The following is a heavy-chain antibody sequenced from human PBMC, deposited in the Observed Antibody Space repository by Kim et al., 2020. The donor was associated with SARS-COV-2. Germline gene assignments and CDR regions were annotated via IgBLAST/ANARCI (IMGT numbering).Heavy chain of an antibody. Sequence: YDADAVKGRFTISRDNSKNTLYLQMNSLRAEDTAVYYCAKDQETVTTPDYWGQGTLVTVSS. V-gene: IGHV3-30*02. CDR3: AKDQETVTTPDY. D-gene: IGHD4-17*01. J-gene: IGHJ4*02.